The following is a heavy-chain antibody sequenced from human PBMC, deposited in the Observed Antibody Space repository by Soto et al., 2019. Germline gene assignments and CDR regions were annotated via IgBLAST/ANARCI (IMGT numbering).Heavy chain of an antibody. CDR3: ARDYGDYLPPPYYYYGMDV. CDR2: INAGNGNT. J-gene: IGHJ6*02. Sequence: ASVKVSCKGSGYSFRSCDITWVRQAPGQGLEWMGWINAGNGNTKYSQKFQGRVTITRDTSASTAYMELSSLRSEDTAVYYCARDYGDYLPPPYYYYGMDVWGQGTTVTVSS. D-gene: IGHD4-17*01. CDR1: GYSFRSCD. V-gene: IGHV1-3*01.